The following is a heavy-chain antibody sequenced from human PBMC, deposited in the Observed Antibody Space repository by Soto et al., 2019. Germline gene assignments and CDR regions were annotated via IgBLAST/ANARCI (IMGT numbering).Heavy chain of an antibody. D-gene: IGHD6-13*01. CDR2: IYYSGST. J-gene: IGHJ3*02. Sequence: SETLSLTCTASGGSISSYYWSWIRQPPGKGLGWIGYIYYSGSTNYNPSLKSRVTISVDTSKNQFSLKLSSVTAADTAVYYCARINLDSSSWFSAFDIWGQGTMVTVSS. CDR3: ARINLDSSSWFSAFDI. V-gene: IGHV4-59*08. CDR1: GGSISSYY.